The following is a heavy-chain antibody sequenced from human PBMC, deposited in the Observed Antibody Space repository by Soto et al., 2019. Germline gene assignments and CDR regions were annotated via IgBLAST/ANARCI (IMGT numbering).Heavy chain of an antibody. CDR1: GGSISSSSYY. V-gene: IGHV4-39*01. D-gene: IGHD1-26*01. CDR2: IYYSGST. CDR3: TEWEDGVGDV. Sequence: SETLSLTCTVSGGSISSSSYYWGWIRQPPGKGLEWIGSIYYSGSTYYNPSLKSRVTISVDTSKNQFSLKLSSVTAADTDVYYCTEWEDGVGDVWGQGTTVTVSS. J-gene: IGHJ6*02.